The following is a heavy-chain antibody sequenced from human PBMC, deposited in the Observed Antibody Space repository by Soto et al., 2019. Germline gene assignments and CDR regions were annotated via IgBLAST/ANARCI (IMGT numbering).Heavy chain of an antibody. CDR3: ARMKVGWYVVDY. Sequence: GRPHRLCYAASGCNFGNYGMSWARQAPGKGLEWVSYISSSSSSIYYADSVKGRLTISRDNAKNSLYLQMNSLRDEDTAVYYCARMKVGWYVVDYWGQGNLVIVFS. D-gene: IGHD1-26*01. J-gene: IGHJ4*02. CDR2: ISSSSSSI. CDR1: GCNFGNYG. V-gene: IGHV3-48*02.